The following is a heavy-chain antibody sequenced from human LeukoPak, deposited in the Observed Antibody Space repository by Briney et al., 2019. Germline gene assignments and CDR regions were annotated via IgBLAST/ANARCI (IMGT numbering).Heavy chain of an antibody. V-gene: IGHV1-18*01. CDR1: GYTFTNYG. Sequence: ASVKVSCKASGYTFTNYGFSWVRQAPGQGLEWMGWISADNSDTNYAQKFQDRITLTTHTSTSTAYMDLGSLRSDDTAVYYCARDRGSLAVSDSRTSDFWGQGTLVTVSS. D-gene: IGHD6-19*01. CDR3: ARDRGSLAVSDSRTSDF. J-gene: IGHJ4*02. CDR2: ISADNSDT.